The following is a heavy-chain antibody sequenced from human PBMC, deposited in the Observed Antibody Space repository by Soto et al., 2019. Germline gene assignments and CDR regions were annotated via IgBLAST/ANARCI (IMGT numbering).Heavy chain of an antibody. J-gene: IGHJ4*02. CDR2: ISSSSTYI. V-gene: IGHV3-21*01. Sequence: GGSQRLSCAASGFTFSSYTLNWVRQAPGKGLEWVSSISSSSTYIYYADSVKGRFTISRDNAKNSLYLQMNSLRAEDTAVYYCARGSSYDILSGYPADYWGQGTLVTVSS. CDR3: ARGSSYDILSGYPADY. CDR1: GFTFSSYT. D-gene: IGHD3-9*01.